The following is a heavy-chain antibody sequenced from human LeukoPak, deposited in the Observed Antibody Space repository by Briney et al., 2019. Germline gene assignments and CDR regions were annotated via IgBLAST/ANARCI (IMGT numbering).Heavy chain of an antibody. V-gene: IGHV3-49*03. D-gene: IGHD2-2*01. J-gene: IGHJ5*02. CDR2: IRSKAYGGTT. CDR1: GFTFGDYA. CDR3: TRLVGGYCSSTSCSEFDP. Sequence: PGGSLRLSCTASGFTFGDYAMSWFRQAPGKGLEWVDFIRSKAYGGTTEYAASVKGRFTISRDDSKSIAYLQMNSLKTEDTAVYYCTRLVGGYCSSTSCSEFDPWGQGTLVTVSS.